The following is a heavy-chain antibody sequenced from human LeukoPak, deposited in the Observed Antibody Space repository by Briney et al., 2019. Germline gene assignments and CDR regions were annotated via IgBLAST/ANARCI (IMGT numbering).Heavy chain of an antibody. CDR3: ARDVTRLRRELRFDP. D-gene: IGHD4-23*01. Sequence: SQTLSLTCAISGDSVSSNSAAWNWIKQSPSRGLEWLGRTYYRSKWYNDYAVSVESRITINPDTSKNQFSLQLNSVTPEDTAVYYCARDVTRLRRELRFDPWGQGTLVTVSS. V-gene: IGHV6-1*01. J-gene: IGHJ5*02. CDR2: TYYRSKWYN. CDR1: GDSVSSNSAA.